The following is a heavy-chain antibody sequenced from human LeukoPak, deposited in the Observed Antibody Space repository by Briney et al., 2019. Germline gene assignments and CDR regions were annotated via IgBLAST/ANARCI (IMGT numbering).Heavy chain of an antibody. Sequence: GGSLTLSCAASGFTFSDYYMSWIRQAPGKGLEWVSYISSSGSTIYYADSVKGRFTISRDNAKNSLYLQMNSLRAEDPAVYYCARESGYSCDYDLDRWGQGTLVTVSS. CDR3: ARESGYSCDYDLDR. CDR2: ISSSGSTI. V-gene: IGHV3-11*04. J-gene: IGHJ5*02. CDR1: GFTFSDYY. D-gene: IGHD5-18*01.